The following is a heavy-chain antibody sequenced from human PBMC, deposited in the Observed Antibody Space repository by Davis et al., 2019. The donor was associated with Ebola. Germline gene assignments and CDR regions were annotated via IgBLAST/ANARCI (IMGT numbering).Heavy chain of an antibody. J-gene: IGHJ5*02. CDR1: GGSVSSYY. D-gene: IGHD4-11*01. CDR2: IHYSGIT. Sequence: MPSETLSLTCTVSGGSVSSYYWSWIRQPPGKGLEWIGYIHYSGITSNNPSLKSRVTMSVDTSKNQASLKLKSVTAADTAVYYCATQYSNGWFDPWGQGTLVTVSS. V-gene: IGHV4-59*02. CDR3: ATQYSNGWFDP.